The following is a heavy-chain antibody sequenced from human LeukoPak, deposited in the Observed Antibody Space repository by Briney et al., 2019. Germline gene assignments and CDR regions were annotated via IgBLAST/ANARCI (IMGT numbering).Heavy chain of an antibody. CDR2: INQDGSET. Sequence: GGSLGLSCEASGFTFTNCWMGWVRQAPGKGLEWVANINQDGSETYFVDSVKGRFTISRDNAKNSLNLQMNSLRAEDTAVYYCARAYYYDSKNYYNPTSSFDYWGQGTLVTVAS. CDR1: GFTFTNCW. CDR3: ARAYYYDSKNYYNPTSSFDY. J-gene: IGHJ4*02. V-gene: IGHV3-7*04. D-gene: IGHD3-10*01.